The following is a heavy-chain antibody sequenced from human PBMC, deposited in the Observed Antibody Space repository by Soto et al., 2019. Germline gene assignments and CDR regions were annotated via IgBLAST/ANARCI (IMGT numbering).Heavy chain of an antibody. CDR3: ARSVEGHFDY. CDR1: GFPFSIYS. CDR2: ITSDTNTI. J-gene: IGHJ4*02. Sequence: EVQLVESGGGLVQPGGSLRLSCAASGFPFSIYSMNWVRQAPGKGLEWSSYITSDTNTIKYADSVKGRFTISRDNAENLVYLQMNSLRDEDTAVYFCARSVEGHFDYWGQGTVVTVSS. D-gene: IGHD6-19*01. V-gene: IGHV3-48*02.